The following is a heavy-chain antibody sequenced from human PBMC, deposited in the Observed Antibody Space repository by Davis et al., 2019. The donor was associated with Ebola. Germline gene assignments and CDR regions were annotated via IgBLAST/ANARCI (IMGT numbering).Heavy chain of an antibody. CDR3: AGETYYYYYGMDV. V-gene: IGHV3-74*01. J-gene: IGHJ6*02. CDR2: INSDGSST. Sequence: HTGGSLRLSCAASAFPFSSYSMNWVRQAPGKGLVWVSRINSDGSSTSYADSVKGRFTISRDNAKNTLYLQMNSLRAEDTAVYYCAGETYYYYYGMDVWGQGTTVTVYS. CDR1: AFPFSSYS.